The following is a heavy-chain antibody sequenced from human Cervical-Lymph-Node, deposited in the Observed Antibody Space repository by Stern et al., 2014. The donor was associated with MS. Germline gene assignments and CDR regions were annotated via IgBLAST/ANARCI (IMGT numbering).Heavy chain of an antibody. CDR2: ISPGGSDK. Sequence: VHLVESGGGVVQPGRSLRLSCVASGFTFSNYAMHWVRQAPGKGLEWVAIISPGGSDKYYADSVKGRFTISRDNSKNTLYLQMNSLRAEDTAVYYCAREHYYDSTVYYPLFDCWGQGTLVTVSS. V-gene: IGHV3-30-3*01. CDR3: AREHYYDSTVYYPLFDC. CDR1: GFTFSNYA. D-gene: IGHD3-22*01. J-gene: IGHJ4*02.